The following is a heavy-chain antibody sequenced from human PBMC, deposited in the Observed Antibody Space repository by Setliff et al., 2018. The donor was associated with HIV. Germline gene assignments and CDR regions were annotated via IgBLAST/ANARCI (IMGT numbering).Heavy chain of an antibody. CDR1: GGSISSSNW. D-gene: IGHD3-22*01. V-gene: IGHV4-4*02. Sequence: PSETLSLTCAVSGGSISSSNWWSWVRQPPGKGLEWIGEIYHSGSTNYNPSLKSRVTISVDKSKNQFSLKLSSVTAADTAVYYCAREATYYYDGSGYYYFDYWGRGTLVTVSS. CDR3: AREATYYYDGSGYYYFDY. J-gene: IGHJ4*02. CDR2: IYHSGST.